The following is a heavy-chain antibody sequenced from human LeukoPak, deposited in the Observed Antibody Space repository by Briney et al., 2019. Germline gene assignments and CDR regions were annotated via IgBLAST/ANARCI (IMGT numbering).Heavy chain of an antibody. Sequence: SETLSLTCTVSLDSSTSNFWSWVRQPPGKGLEWIGEIHRSGSPNYNPSLQSRVTISIDRSRNQIVLELSSVTAADTAFYYCAREILGGFNPGAYWGQGTLVTVSS. CDR3: AREILGGFNPGAY. CDR1: LDSSTSNF. D-gene: IGHD1-14*01. CDR2: IHRSGSP. V-gene: IGHV4-4*02. J-gene: IGHJ4*02.